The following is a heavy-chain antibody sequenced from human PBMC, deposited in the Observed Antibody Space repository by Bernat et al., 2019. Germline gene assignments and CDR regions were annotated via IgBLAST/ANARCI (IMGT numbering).Heavy chain of an antibody. CDR1: GFTFSSYS. CDR3: ARITRNYYDSSDYNPHYFDY. D-gene: IGHD3-22*01. CDR2: ISGSGGST. Sequence: EVQLLESGGGLVQPGGSLRLSCAASGFTFSSYSMSWVRQAPGKGLEWVSGISGSGGSTYYADSVKGRFTISRDNSKNTLYLQMNSLRAEDTAVYYCARITRNYYDSSDYNPHYFDYWGQGTLVTVSS. V-gene: IGHV3-23*01. J-gene: IGHJ4*02.